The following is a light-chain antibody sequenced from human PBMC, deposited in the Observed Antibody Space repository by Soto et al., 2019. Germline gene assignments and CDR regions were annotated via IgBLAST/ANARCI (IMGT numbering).Light chain of an antibody. J-gene: IGKJ2*01. CDR3: MQATQYPYT. V-gene: IGKV2-24*01. Sequence: DIVLTQTPLSSPVTLGQPASISCRSSQSLLHSNGKTYLSWLQQRPGQPPRLLIEKISNRLSGVPDRFSGSGAGTDFTLKISRVEAEDIAIYYCMQATQYPYTFGQGTQLEIK. CDR1: QSLLHSNGKTY. CDR2: KIS.